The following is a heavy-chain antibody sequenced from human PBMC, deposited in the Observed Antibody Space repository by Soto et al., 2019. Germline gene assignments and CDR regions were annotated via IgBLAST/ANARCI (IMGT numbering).Heavy chain of an antibody. V-gene: IGHV1-2*02. CDR3: ARDHKYQLLYPARPNYDFWSGYSDY. Sequence: ALVKVSCKASGYTFTGYYMHWVRQAPGQGLEWMGWINPNSGGTNYAQKFQGRVTMTRDTSISTAYMELSRLRSDDTAVYYCARDHKYQLLYPARPNYDFWSGYSDYWAQGTLVTVSS. CDR2: INPNSGGT. J-gene: IGHJ4*02. CDR1: GYTFTGYY. D-gene: IGHD3-3*01.